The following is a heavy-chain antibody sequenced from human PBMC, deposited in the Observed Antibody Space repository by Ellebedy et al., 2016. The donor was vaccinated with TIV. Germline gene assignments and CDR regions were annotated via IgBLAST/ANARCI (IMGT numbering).Heavy chain of an antibody. CDR2: IKEDGSEK. CDR1: GFTFSSYW. CDR3: ARALGSGPYY. J-gene: IGHJ4*02. D-gene: IGHD6-19*01. Sequence: GGSLRLSXAASGFTFSSYWMSWVRQAPGKGLEWVANIKEDGSEKYYVDSVKGRFTISRDNAKNSVYLQMNNLRAEDTAVYYCARALGSGPYYWGQGTLVTVSS. V-gene: IGHV3-7*01.